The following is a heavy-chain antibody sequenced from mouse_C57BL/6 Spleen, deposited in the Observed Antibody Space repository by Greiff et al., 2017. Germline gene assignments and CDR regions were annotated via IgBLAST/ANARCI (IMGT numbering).Heavy chain of an antibody. CDR3: ARSPDYYGSSPLDY. J-gene: IGHJ2*01. CDR2: IRNKANGYTT. V-gene: IGHV7-3*01. CDR1: GFTFTDYY. Sequence: EVQRVESGGGLVQPGGSLSLSCAASGFTFTDYYMSWVRQPPGKALEWLGFIRNKANGYTTEYSASVKGRFTISRDNSQSILYLQMNALRAEDSATYYCARSPDYYGSSPLDYWGQGTTLTVSS. D-gene: IGHD1-1*01.